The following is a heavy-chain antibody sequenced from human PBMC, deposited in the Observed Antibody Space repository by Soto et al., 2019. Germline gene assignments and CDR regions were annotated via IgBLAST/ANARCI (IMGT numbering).Heavy chain of an antibody. Sequence: SVNVSCKASGGSFSSYAISGVGQAPGQGVEGMGGVIPIFGTDNYAQKFKGRVTITADESTSTAYLELSSLRSEDTAVYYCARGGGVLLLAYYFDYWGQGTLVTVSS. CDR2: VIPIFGTD. D-gene: IGHD3-22*01. V-gene: IGHV1-69*13. CDR1: GGSFSSYA. CDR3: ARGGGVLLLAYYFDY. J-gene: IGHJ4*02.